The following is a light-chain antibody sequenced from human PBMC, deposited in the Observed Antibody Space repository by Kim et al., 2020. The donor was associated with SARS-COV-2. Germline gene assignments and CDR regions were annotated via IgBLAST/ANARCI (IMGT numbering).Light chain of an antibody. J-gene: IGKJ2*01. CDR3: QQDNSPPYT. Sequence: DIQLTQSPPSVSASVGDRVTITCRASQGVSNWLAWYQQRPGKAPNLLIYAASILRPGVPSRFSGSGFGTDFSLTISSLQPEDLAAYYCQQDNSPPYTFGQGTKLEI. CDR2: AAS. CDR1: QGVSNW. V-gene: IGKV1-12*01.